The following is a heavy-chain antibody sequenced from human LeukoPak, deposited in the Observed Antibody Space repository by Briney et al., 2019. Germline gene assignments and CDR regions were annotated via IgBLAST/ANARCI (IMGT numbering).Heavy chain of an antibody. J-gene: IGHJ4*02. Sequence: GGSLRLSCAASGFTFSSYSMNWVRQAPGKGLEWVSYISSSSSTIYYADSVKGRFTISRDNAKNSLYLQMNSLRAEDTAVYYCAREMGDYGDYGIDYWGQGTLVTVSS. V-gene: IGHV3-48*01. CDR1: GFTFSSYS. CDR2: ISSSSSTI. D-gene: IGHD4-17*01. CDR3: AREMGDYGDYGIDY.